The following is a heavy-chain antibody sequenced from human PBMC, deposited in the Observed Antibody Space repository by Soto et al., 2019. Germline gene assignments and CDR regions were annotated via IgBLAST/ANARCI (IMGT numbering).Heavy chain of an antibody. CDR3: ARGQSGHDNRSSGNTSSNRGSCYGNDV. CDR1: GCTFSSYS. D-gene: IGHD5-12*01. Sequence: GGSLRLSWAASGCTFSSYSMNWVRQPPGKGLEWVSYISSSSSTIYYADSVKGRFTISRENAKNSLYLKMNSLRDEDTAVYCCARGQSGHDNRSSGNTSSNRGSCYGNDVWGQGPTVTVSS. CDR2: ISSSSSTI. J-gene: IGHJ6*02. V-gene: IGHV3-48*02.